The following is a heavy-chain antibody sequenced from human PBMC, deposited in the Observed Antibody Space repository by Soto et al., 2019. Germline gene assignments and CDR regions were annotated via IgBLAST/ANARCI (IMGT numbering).Heavy chain of an antibody. V-gene: IGHV4-59*01. CDR2: IYYSRST. Sequence: QVQLQASGPGLVKPSETLSLTCTVSGGSISSYYWSWFRQPPGQGLEWIGYIYYSRSTNYNPSLKSRVTLSVDTTKNPFYLKLSSVTAADTALYYCARTYGRNFDYWGQGTLVTVSS. J-gene: IGHJ4*02. CDR1: GGSISSYY. CDR3: ARTYGRNFDY. D-gene: IGHD3-10*01.